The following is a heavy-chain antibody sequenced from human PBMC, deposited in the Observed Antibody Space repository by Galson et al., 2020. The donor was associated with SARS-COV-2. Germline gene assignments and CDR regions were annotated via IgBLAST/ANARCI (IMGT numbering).Heavy chain of an antibody. J-gene: IGHJ4*02. Sequence: SETLSLTCTVSGYSISSGYYWGWIRQPPGKGLEWIGSIYHSGSTYYNPSLKSRVTISVDTSKNQFSLKLSSVTAADTAVYYCARVSKNDYGDYGYFDYWGQGTLVTVSS. V-gene: IGHV4-38-2*02. D-gene: IGHD4-17*01. CDR1: GYSISSGYY. CDR3: ARVSKNDYGDYGYFDY. CDR2: IYHSGST.